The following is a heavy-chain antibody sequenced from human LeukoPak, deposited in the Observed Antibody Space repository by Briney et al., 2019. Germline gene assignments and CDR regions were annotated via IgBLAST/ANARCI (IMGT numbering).Heavy chain of an antibody. CDR1: GGSISSGDYY. J-gene: IGHJ5*02. Sequence: LQTLSLICTVSGGSISSGDYYWSWIRQPPGKGLERIGYIYYSGRTYYNPSLKSRVTISVDTSKNQFSLKLSSVTAADTAVYYCAREAPGLMVYATKWGYNWFDPWGQGTLVTVSS. CDR2: IYYSGRT. V-gene: IGHV4-30-4*01. D-gene: IGHD2-8*01. CDR3: AREAPGLMVYATKWGYNWFDP.